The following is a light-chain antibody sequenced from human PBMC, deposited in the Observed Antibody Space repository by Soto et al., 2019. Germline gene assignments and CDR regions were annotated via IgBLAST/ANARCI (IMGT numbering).Light chain of an antibody. CDR2: DAS. V-gene: IGKV3-11*01. J-gene: IGKJ4*01. CDR3: QQRSNWPL. Sequence: EIVLTQSPATLSLSPGERATLSCRASQSVSSYLAWYQQKPGQAPRLLIYDASNRATGIPARFSGSGSGTYFTLTIRGLEPEDFAVYYCQQRSNWPLFGGGTKVEIK. CDR1: QSVSSY.